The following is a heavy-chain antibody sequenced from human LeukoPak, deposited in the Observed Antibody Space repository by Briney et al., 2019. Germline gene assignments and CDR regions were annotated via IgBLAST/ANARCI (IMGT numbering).Heavy chain of an antibody. CDR3: AGALYDYVWGSYRPTNFDY. V-gene: IGHV3-48*03. J-gene: IGHJ4*02. Sequence: PGGSPRLSCAASGFTFSSYEMNWVRQAPGKGLEWVSYISSSGSTIYYADSVKGRFTISRDNAKNSLYLQMNSLRAEDTAVYYCAGALYDYVWGSYRPTNFDYWGQGTLVTVSS. D-gene: IGHD3-16*02. CDR2: ISSSGSTI. CDR1: GFTFSSYE.